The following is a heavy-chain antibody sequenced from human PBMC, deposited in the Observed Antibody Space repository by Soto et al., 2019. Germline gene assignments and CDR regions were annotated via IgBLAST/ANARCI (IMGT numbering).Heavy chain of an antibody. D-gene: IGHD3-10*01. V-gene: IGHV3-23*01. J-gene: IGHJ5*02. CDR1: GFTFSSYT. CDR2: ISGSGGST. Sequence: SGGSLRLSCAASGFTFSSYTMSWVRQAPGKRLEWVSAISGSGGSTYYADSVKGRFTISRDNSKNTLYLQMNSLIAEDTAVYYCAKDRVGFYYGPNWFDPWGQGTLVTVSS. CDR3: AKDRVGFYYGPNWFDP.